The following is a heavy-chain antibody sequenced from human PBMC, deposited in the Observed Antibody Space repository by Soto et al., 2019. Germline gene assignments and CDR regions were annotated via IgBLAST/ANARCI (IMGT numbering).Heavy chain of an antibody. V-gene: IGHV1-2*04. J-gene: IGHJ3*02. Sequence: GASVKVSSKASGYTFTGYYMHWVRQAPGQGLEWMGWINPNSGGTNYAQKFQGWVTMTRDTSISTAYMELSRLRSDDTAVYYCAGGTESVTEHDAFDIWGQGTMVTVSS. D-gene: IGHD4-17*01. CDR3: AGGTESVTEHDAFDI. CDR1: GYTFTGYY. CDR2: INPNSGGT.